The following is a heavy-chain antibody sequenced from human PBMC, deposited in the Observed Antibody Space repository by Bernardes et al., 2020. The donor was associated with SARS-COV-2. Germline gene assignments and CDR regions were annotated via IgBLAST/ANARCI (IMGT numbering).Heavy chain of an antibody. CDR3: ARDPELRFLEWLTPPGWFDP. CDR1: GFTFSSYA. CDR2: ISYDGSNK. V-gene: IGHV3-30-3*01. Sequence: GGSLRLSCAASGFTFSSYAMHWVRQAPGKGLEWVAVISYDGSNKYYADSVKGRFTISRDNSKNTLYLQMNSLRAEDTAVYYCARDPELRFLEWLTPPGWFDPWGQGTLVTVSS. D-gene: IGHD3-3*01. J-gene: IGHJ5*02.